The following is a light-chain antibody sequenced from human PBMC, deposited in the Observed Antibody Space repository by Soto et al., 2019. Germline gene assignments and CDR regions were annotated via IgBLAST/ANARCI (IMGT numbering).Light chain of an antibody. J-gene: IGKJ4*01. CDR3: QQRPNWPLT. Sequence: EIVLPQSPATLSSSPGERATLSCRASPSISSHLAWYQQKPGQAPRLLIYDASNRATGIPARFSGSGSGTDFTLTINSLEPEDFAVYYCQQRPNWPLTFGGGTKVEIK. V-gene: IGKV3-11*01. CDR1: PSISSH. CDR2: DAS.